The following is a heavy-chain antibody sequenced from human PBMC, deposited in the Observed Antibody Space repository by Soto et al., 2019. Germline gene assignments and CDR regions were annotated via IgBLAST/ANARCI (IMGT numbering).Heavy chain of an antibody. D-gene: IGHD4-17*01. V-gene: IGHV3-23*01. CDR2: ISGSGGST. CDR3: AKDREPYGDYENDAFDI. J-gene: IGHJ3*02. CDR1: GFTFSSYA. Sequence: EVQLLESGGGLVQPGGSLRLSCAASGFTFSSYAMSWVRQAPGKGLEWVSAISGSGGSTYYADSVKGRFTISRDNSKNTLDLQMNSLRAEDTAVYYCAKDREPYGDYENDAFDIWGQGTMVTVSS.